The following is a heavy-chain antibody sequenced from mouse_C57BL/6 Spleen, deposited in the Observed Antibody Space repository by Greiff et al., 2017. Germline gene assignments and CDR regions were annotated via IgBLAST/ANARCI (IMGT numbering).Heavy chain of an antibody. CDR3: ARQLRLPWFAY. Sequence: VKQSCKASGYTFTRYWMQWVKQRPGQGLEWIGEIDPSDSYTNYNQKFKGKATLTVDTSSSTAYMQLSSLTSEDSAVYYCARQLRLPWFAYWGQGTLVTVSA. J-gene: IGHJ3*01. D-gene: IGHD3-2*02. V-gene: IGHV1-50*01. CDR1: GYTFTRYW. CDR2: IDPSDSYT.